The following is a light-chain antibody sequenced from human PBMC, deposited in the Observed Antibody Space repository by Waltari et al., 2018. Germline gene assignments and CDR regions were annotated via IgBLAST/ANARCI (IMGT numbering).Light chain of an antibody. V-gene: IGLV2-14*01. CDR1: SSDVGGGYNC. Sequence: QSALTQPASVSGSPGQSITISCTGSSSDVGGGYNCVSWYQQHPGKAPKLLIYEVSNRPSGVSNRFSASTSGNTASLTISGLQAEDEADYYCSSCTSGSTRVFGTGTTATVL. J-gene: IGLJ1*01. CDR2: EVS. CDR3: SSCTSGSTRV.